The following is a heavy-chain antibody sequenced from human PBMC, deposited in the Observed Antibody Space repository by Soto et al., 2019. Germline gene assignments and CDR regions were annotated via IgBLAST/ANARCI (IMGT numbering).Heavy chain of an antibody. V-gene: IGHV3-23*01. CDR2: IRGSGGST. CDR3: AKGPYGTMLYNDFDP. J-gene: IGHJ5*02. Sequence: EVQLLVSGGALVQPGESLRLSCAASGFTLSNYAMSWVRQAPGKGLEWISVIRGSGGSTYFPDSVKGRFTISTDNSKNTLYLQMDSLRAEDTAIYYCAKGPYGTMLYNDFDPWGQGTLVTVSS. D-gene: IGHD3-10*02. CDR1: GFTLSNYA.